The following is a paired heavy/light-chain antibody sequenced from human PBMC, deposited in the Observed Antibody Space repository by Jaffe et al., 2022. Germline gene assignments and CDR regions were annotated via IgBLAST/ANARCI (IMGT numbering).Heavy chain of an antibody. D-gene: IGHD3-9*01. Sequence: EVQLVESGGGLVQPGGSLRLSCAASGFTFISYEMNWVRQAPGKGLEWVSYISSSGTTIYYADSVQGRFTISRDNAKNSLYLQMNSLRAEDTAVYYCARESRNLPYFDRLFAHAFDIWGQGTLVTVSS. CDR2: ISSSGTTI. CDR1: GFTFISYE. V-gene: IGHV3-48*03. CDR3: ARESRNLPYFDRLFAHAFDI. J-gene: IGHJ3*02.
Light chain of an antibody. CDR2: AAS. Sequence: DIQLTQSPSFLSASVGDRVTITCRASQGISSYLAWYQQKPGKAPKLLIYAASTLQSGVPSRFSGSGSGTEFTLTISSLQPEDFATYYCQQVNNYPPYTFGQGTKLEIK. J-gene: IGKJ2*01. CDR1: QGISSY. CDR3: QQVNNYPPYT. V-gene: IGKV1-9*01.